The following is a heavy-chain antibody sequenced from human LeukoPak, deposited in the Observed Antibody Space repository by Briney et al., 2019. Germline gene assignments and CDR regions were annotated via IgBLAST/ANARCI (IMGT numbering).Heavy chain of an antibody. CDR2: IYTSGST. CDR3: ARDTSDYSGSYFDY. J-gene: IGHJ4*02. CDR1: GGSISSGSYY. D-gene: IGHD1-26*01. V-gene: IGHV4-61*02. Sequence: PSETLSLTCTVSGGSISSGSYYWSWIRQPAGKGLEWIGRIYTSGSTNYNPSLKSRVTISVDTSKNQFSLKLSSVTAADTAVYYCARDTSDYSGSYFDYWGQGTLVTASS.